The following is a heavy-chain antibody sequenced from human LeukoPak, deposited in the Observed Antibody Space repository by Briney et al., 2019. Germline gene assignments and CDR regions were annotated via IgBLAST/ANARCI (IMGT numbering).Heavy chain of an antibody. D-gene: IGHD6-13*01. J-gene: IGHJ6*03. Sequence: TGGSLRLSCAASGFTFGSYAMSWVRQAPGKGLEWVSAISGSGGSTYYADSVKGRFTISRDNSKNTLYLQMNSLRAEDTAVYYCAKVETGYSSSWYLRYYYMDVWGKGTTVTVSS. CDR2: ISGSGGST. CDR3: AKVETGYSSSWYLRYYYMDV. V-gene: IGHV3-23*01. CDR1: GFTFGSYA.